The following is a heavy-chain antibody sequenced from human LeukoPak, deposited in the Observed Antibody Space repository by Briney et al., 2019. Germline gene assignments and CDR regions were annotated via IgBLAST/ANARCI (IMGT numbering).Heavy chain of an antibody. Sequence: ASVKVSCKASGYTFTGYYMHWVRQAPGQGLEWMGWINPNSGGTNYAQKFQGRVTMTRDTSISTAYMELSRLRSDDTAVYYCARGLSGTRRDAFDIWGQGTMVTVSS. V-gene: IGHV1-2*02. J-gene: IGHJ3*02. CDR2: INPNSGGT. D-gene: IGHD2-2*01. CDR3: ARGLSGTRRDAFDI. CDR1: GYTFTGYY.